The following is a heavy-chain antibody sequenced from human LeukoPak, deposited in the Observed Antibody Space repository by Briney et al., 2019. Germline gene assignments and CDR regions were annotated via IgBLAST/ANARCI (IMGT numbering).Heavy chain of an antibody. J-gene: IGHJ6*03. V-gene: IGHV3-23*01. Sequence: PGGSLRLSCAASGFTFSSYGMSWVRQAPGKGLEWVSAISGSGGSTYYADSVKGRFTVSRDNSKNTLYLQMNSLRAEDTAVYYCAKDPYYYYYMDVWGKGTTVTISS. CDR2: ISGSGGST. CDR1: GFTFSSYG. CDR3: AKDPYYYYYMDV.